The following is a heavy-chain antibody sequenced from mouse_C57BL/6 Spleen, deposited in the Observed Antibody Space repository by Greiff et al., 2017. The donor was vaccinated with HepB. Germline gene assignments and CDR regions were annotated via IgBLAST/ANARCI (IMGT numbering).Heavy chain of an antibody. V-gene: IGHV5-17*01. CDR2: ISSGSSTI. CDR1: G. J-gene: IGHJ2*01. CDR3: ARRAGYFDY. D-gene: IGHD3-3*01. Sequence: DVMLVESGGGLVKPGGALKLSCAASGMHWVRQAPEKGLEWVAYISSGSSTIYYADTVKGRFTISRDNAKNTLFLQMTSLRSEDTAMYYCARRAGYFDYWGQGTTLTVSS.